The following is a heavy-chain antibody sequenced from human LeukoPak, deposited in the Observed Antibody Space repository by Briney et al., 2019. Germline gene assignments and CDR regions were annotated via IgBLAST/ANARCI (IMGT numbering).Heavy chain of an antibody. D-gene: IGHD1-14*01. CDR2: INPNSGGT. J-gene: IGHJ4*02. Sequence: ASVKVSCKASGYTFTGYYMHWVRQAPGQGLEWMGWINPNSGGTNYAQKFQGWVTMTRDTSISTAYMELSRLRSDDTAVYYCARGEPGAESTFEFWGQGTLVTVSS. CDR3: ARGEPGAESTFEF. V-gene: IGHV1-2*04. CDR1: GYTFTGYY.